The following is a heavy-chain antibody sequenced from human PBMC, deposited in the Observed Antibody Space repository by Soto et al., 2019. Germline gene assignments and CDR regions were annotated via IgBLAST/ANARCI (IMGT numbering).Heavy chain of an antibody. D-gene: IGHD2-8*01. Sequence: EVQLVESGGGLVKPGGSLRLSCAASGFTFSSYDMNWVRQAPGKGLEYVSSITTSGSYIYYGDSVGGRFTISRDNAKNSRFLHMASLRAEDKAVYYYVRYGPAPMLRHNWFDPWGQGSLVTVTS. CDR1: GFTFSSYD. CDR3: VRYGPAPMLRHNWFDP. CDR2: ITTSGSYI. V-gene: IGHV3-21*01. J-gene: IGHJ5*02.